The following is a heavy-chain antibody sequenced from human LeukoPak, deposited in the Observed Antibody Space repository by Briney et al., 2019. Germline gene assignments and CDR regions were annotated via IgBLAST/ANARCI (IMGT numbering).Heavy chain of an antibody. Sequence: GGPPRLSCSASGFSFSDYDMTWVRQAPGKGLEWVSAISGRSSHVYYGESVKGRFTISRDNAKNSLYLQLDSLGVEDTAVYYCGRAFPPLRTSSAGDLWGQGTLVTVSS. D-gene: IGHD3-16*01. J-gene: IGHJ1*01. CDR2: ISGRSSHV. V-gene: IGHV3-21*01. CDR1: GFSFSDYD. CDR3: GRAFPPLRTSSAGDL.